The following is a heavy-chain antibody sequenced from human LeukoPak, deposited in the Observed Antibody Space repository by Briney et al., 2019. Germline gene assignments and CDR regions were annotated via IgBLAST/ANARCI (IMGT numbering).Heavy chain of an antibody. CDR2: INPNSVGT. CDR3: ARGGVDMVATIGSYYFDY. V-gene: IGHV1-2*02. D-gene: IGHD5-12*01. J-gene: IGHJ4*02. Sequence: RASVKGSCKASGYTFTGYYIHWVRQPPGQGVEGMGLINPNSVGTNYAHKFQGGVATTRDTSINIDYMELSRLRSDDTAVYYCARGGVDMVATIGSYYFDYWGQGTLVTVSS. CDR1: GYTFTGYY.